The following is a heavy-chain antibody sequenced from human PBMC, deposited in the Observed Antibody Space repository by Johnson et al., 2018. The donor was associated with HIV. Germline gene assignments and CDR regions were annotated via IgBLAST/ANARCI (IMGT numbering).Heavy chain of an antibody. J-gene: IGHJ3*02. Sequence: QEQLVESGGGVVQPGGSLRLSCAASGFTFSSYGMHWVRQAPGKGLEWVAFIRYDGSNKYYADSVKGRFTISRDNSKNTLYLQMNSLRAEDTAVYYCAKDLSIAARPAAFDIWGQGTMVTVSS. CDR2: IRYDGSNK. CDR1: GFTFSSYG. D-gene: IGHD6-6*01. CDR3: AKDLSIAARPAAFDI. V-gene: IGHV3-30*02.